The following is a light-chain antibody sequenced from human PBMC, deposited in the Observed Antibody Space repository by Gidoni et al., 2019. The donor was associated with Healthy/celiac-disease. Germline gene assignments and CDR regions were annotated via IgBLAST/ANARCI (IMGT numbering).Light chain of an antibody. CDR1: QSISSY. CDR3: QQSYSNT. V-gene: IGKV1-39*01. CDR2: AAS. Sequence: DIQMTQSPSSLSASVGDRVTITCRASQSISSYLNWYQQKPGKAPKLLIYAASSLQSGVPSRFCGSGSGTDFTLTISSLQPEDFATYYCQQSYSNTFGQGTKLEIK. J-gene: IGKJ2*01.